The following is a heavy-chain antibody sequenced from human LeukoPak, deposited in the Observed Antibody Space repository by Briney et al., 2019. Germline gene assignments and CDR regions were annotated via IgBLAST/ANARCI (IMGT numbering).Heavy chain of an antibody. V-gene: IGHV4-39*01. CDR1: GGSISSSSYY. CDR3: ARHPILRWQGGFDS. J-gene: IGHJ5*01. CDR2: IYYSGST. D-gene: IGHD4-23*01. Sequence: PSETLSLTCTVSGGSISSSSYYWGWIRQPPGKGLEWIGSIYYSGSTYYNPSLRSRVTISVDTSKNQFSLKLSSVTAADTAVYYCARHPILRWQGGFDSWGQGTLVTVSS.